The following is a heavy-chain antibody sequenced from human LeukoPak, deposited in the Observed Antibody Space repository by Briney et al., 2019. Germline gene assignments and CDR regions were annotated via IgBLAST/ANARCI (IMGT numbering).Heavy chain of an antibody. D-gene: IGHD3-22*01. Sequence: GGSLRLSCAASGFTFSCYKMNWVRQAPGKGLEWVSYISSSGSTIYYADSVKGRFTISRDNSKNTLYLQMNSLRAEDTAVYYCAGDYDSSGYYYFWGQGTLVTVSS. CDR1: GFTFSCYK. J-gene: IGHJ4*02. CDR3: AGDYDSSGYYYF. V-gene: IGHV3-48*03. CDR2: ISSSGSTI.